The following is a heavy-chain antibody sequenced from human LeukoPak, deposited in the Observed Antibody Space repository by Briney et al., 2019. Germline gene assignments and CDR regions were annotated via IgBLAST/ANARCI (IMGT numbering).Heavy chain of an antibody. J-gene: IGHJ4*02. V-gene: IGHV1-69*02. D-gene: IGHD3-22*01. CDR2: IIPILGIA. CDR1: GGTFSSYT. Sequence: GSSVDVSCKPSGGTFSSYTISWGRQAPGQGREWMGRIIPILGIANYAQKFQGRVTITADKSTSTAYMELSSLRSEDTAVYYCASSEGYYYDSSGLMGYWGQGTLVTVSS. CDR3: ASSEGYYYDSSGLMGY.